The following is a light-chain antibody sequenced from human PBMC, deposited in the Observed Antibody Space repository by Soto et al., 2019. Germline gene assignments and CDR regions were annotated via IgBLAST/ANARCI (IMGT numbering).Light chain of an antibody. CDR3: QPHHTYSNP. V-gene: IGKV1-5*03. CDR2: KAS. Sequence: DIQVTQSPSTLSASVGDRVTITCLASQTISSWLAWYQQKPGKAPKLLIYKASTLKSGVPSRFSGSGSGTEFTLTISSLQPDAFDTYYPQPHHTYSNPFGQRT. CDR1: QTISSW. J-gene: IGKJ1*01.